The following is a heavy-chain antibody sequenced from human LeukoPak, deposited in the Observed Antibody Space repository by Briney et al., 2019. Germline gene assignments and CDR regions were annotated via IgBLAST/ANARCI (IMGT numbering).Heavy chain of an antibody. V-gene: IGHV4-31*03. Sequence: PSETLSLTCTVSGGSISSGVYYWSWIRQHPGKGLEWIGYIYYSGSTYYNPSLKSRVTISVDTSKNQFSLKLSSVTAAGTAVYCCARRNPGGLEWLYWFDPWGQGTLVTVSS. CDR3: ARRNPGGLEWLYWFDP. CDR1: GGSISSGVYY. D-gene: IGHD3-3*01. J-gene: IGHJ5*02. CDR2: IYYSGST.